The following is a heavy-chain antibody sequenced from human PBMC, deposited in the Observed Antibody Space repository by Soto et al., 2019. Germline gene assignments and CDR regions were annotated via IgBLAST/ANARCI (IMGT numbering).Heavy chain of an antibody. D-gene: IGHD3-22*01. J-gene: IGHJ6*02. Sequence: PGESLKISCKGSGYTFTGYWVAWVRQMPGRGPEWMGSIDPRDSDTRYSPSFQGQVTISADKSISTAYLQWSSLKASDTAMYYCARQVVIEYYYGMDVWGQGTTVTVSS. CDR3: ARQVVIEYYYGMDV. CDR2: IDPRDSDT. CDR1: GYTFTGYW. V-gene: IGHV5-51*01.